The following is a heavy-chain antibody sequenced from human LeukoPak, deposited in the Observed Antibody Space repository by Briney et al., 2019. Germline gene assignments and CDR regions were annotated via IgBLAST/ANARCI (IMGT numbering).Heavy chain of an antibody. CDR2: IYYSGST. J-gene: IGHJ4*02. V-gene: IGHV4-59*01. CDR1: GGSISSYY. CDR3: AREVLYYYDSSGYYYFDY. Sequence: SETMSLTCTVSGGSISSYYWSWIRQPPGKGLEWIGYIYYSGSTNYNPSLKSRVTISVDTSKNQFSLKLSSVTAADTAVYYCAREVLYYYDSSGYYYFDYWGQGTLVTVSS. D-gene: IGHD3-22*01.